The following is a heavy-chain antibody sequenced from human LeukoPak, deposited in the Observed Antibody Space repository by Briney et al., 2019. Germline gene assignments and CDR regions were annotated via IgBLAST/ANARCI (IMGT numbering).Heavy chain of an antibody. V-gene: IGHV3-7*01. J-gene: IGHJ4*02. CDR3: ARGTLVGATSY. CDR2: IKQDGSEK. D-gene: IGHD1-26*01. CDR1: GFTFSSYW. Sequence: GGSLRLSCAASGFTFSSYWMSLVRQAPGKGLEWVANIKQDGSEKYYVDSVKGRFTISRDNAKNSLYLQMNSLRAEDTAVYYCARGTLVGATSYWGQGTLVTVSS.